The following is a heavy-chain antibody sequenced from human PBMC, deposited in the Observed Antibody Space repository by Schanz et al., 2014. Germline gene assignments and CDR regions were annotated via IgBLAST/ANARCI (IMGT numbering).Heavy chain of an antibody. CDR2: IYSDGRT. CDR1: GFTFRTYL. CDR3: ARDRSNNFDY. D-gene: IGHD3-22*01. V-gene: IGHV3-66*02. J-gene: IGHJ4*02. Sequence: EVQLVESGGGLVQPGGSLRLSCAASGFTFRTYLMNWVRQAPGKGLEWVSVIYSDGRTYYGDSVKGRFTISRDNSKNTLYLQMNSLRVEDTALYYCARDRSNNFDYWGQGTLVTVSS.